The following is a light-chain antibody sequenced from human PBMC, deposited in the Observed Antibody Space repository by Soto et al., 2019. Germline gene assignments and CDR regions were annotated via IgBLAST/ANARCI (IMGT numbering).Light chain of an antibody. CDR2: GAS. Sequence: EIVLTQSPGTLSLYPGERATLSCRASQSVSSIYLAWYQQKPGQAPRLLIYGASSRATGIPDRFSGSGSGIDFTVTIRRLEPEDFAVYYCQQYGSLPWTFGQGTKVDIK. CDR3: QQYGSLPWT. V-gene: IGKV3-20*01. J-gene: IGKJ1*01. CDR1: QSVSSIY.